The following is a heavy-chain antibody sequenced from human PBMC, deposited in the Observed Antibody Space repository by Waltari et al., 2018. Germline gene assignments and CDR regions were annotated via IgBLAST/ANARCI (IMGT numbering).Heavy chain of an antibody. CDR1: GFTFSSYS. Sequence: EVQLVESGGGLVKPGGSLRLSCAASGFTFSSYSMAWVRQAPGKGLEWVSSISSSSSYIYYADSVKGRFTISRDNAKNSLYLQMNSLRAEDTAVYYCARDWVHGNWFDPWGQGTLVTVSS. D-gene: IGHD3-10*01. V-gene: IGHV3-21*01. CDR3: ARDWVHGNWFDP. CDR2: ISSSSSYI. J-gene: IGHJ5*02.